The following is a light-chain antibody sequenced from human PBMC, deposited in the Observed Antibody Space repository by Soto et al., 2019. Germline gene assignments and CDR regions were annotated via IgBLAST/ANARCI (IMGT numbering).Light chain of an antibody. CDR3: QQYGSSPQT. CDR2: GAF. J-gene: IGKJ3*01. CDR1: QCVSSSY. V-gene: IGKV3-20*01. Sequence: ELVLTQSPGTLSLSPGERATLSCRASQCVSSSYLAWYQQKPGQAPRLLMYGAFSRATGMPDRFSGSGSGTDFTLTISRLEPGDFAVYYCQQYGSSPQTFGPGTKVDMK.